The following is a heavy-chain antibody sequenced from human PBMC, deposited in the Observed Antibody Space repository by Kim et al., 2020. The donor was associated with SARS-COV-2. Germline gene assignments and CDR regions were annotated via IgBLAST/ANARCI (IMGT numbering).Heavy chain of an antibody. V-gene: IGHV3-48*03. Sequence: KGRLPTSRDKAKNSLYLQMNSLRAEDTAVYYCARDLRRYDFWSGYYPYFDYWGQGTLVTVSS. CDR3: ARDLRRYDFWSGYYPYFDY. D-gene: IGHD3-3*01. J-gene: IGHJ4*02.